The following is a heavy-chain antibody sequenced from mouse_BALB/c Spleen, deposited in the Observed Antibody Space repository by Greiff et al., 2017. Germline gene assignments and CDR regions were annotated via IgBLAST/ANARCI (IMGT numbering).Heavy chain of an antibody. CDR3: ARGRDSSGPYYFDY. CDR2: ISTYYGDA. CDR1: GYTFTDYA. V-gene: IGHV1S137*01. J-gene: IGHJ2*01. Sequence: QVQLQQSVAELVRPGVSVKISCKGSGYTFTDYAMHWVKQSHAKSLEWIGVISTYYGDASYNQKFKGKATMTVDKSSSTAYMELARLTSEDSAIYYCARGRDSSGPYYFDYWGQGTTLTVSS. D-gene: IGHD3-2*01.